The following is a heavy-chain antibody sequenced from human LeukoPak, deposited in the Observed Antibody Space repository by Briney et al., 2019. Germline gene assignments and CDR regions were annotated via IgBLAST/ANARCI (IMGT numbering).Heavy chain of an antibody. CDR3: ARGRIAVAGTVDY. Sequence: PSETLSLTCTVSGGSISSYYWSWIRQPPGKGLEWIGEINHSGSTNYNPSLKSRVTISVDTSKNQFSLKLSSVTAADTAVYYCARGRIAVAGTVDYWGQGTLVTVSS. CDR1: GGSISSYY. CDR2: INHSGST. V-gene: IGHV4-34*01. D-gene: IGHD6-19*01. J-gene: IGHJ4*02.